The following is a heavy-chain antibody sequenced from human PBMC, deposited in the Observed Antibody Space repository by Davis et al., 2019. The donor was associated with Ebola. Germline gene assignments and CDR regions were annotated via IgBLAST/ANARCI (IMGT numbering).Heavy chain of an antibody. CDR2: INPNSGGT. CDR1: GYTFTGYY. D-gene: IGHD1-26*01. Sequence: ASVKVSCKASGYTFTGYYMHWVRQAPGQGLEWMGRINPNSGGTNYAQRFQGRVTMTRDTSISTAYMELSRLRSEDTAVYYCTVGGIGGMGDYWGQGTLVTVSS. J-gene: IGHJ4*02. V-gene: IGHV1-2*06. CDR3: TVGGIGGMGDY.